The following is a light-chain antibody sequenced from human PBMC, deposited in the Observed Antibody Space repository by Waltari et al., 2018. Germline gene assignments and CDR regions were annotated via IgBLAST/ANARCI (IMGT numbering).Light chain of an antibody. CDR2: DAY. Sequence: EIVLTQSPATLSLSPGERATLPCRASQSVSSYLAWYPQKPGQAPRLLIYDAYNRATGIPDRFSGSGSGTDFTLTISSLEPEDFAVYYCQQRFSWPTFGQGAKVEIK. CDR1: QSVSSY. V-gene: IGKV3-11*01. CDR3: QQRFSWPT. J-gene: IGKJ1*01.